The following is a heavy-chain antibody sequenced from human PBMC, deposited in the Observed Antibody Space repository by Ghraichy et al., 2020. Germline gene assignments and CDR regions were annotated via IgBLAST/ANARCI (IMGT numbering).Heavy chain of an antibody. V-gene: IGHV3-23*01. Sequence: GGSLRLSCAASGFTFRSSALNWVRQAPGKGMEWVSAISESGGSTYYADSVKGRFTISRDNSKSTMYLEMNSLRADDTAVYYCRKGVDYWGQGTLVTVSS. CDR2: ISESGGST. CDR3: RKGVDY. J-gene: IGHJ4*02. CDR1: GFTFRSSA.